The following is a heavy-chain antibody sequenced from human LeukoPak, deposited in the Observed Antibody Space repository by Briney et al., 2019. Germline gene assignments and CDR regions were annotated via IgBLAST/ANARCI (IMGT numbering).Heavy chain of an antibody. Sequence: GGSLRLSCAASGFTFSSYEMNWVRQAPGKGLEWVSYISSSGSTIYYADSVKGRFTISRDNSKNTLYLQMNGLRAEDTAVYYCARSYYEYYYDSSGYYRPYFDYWGQGTLVTVSS. CDR3: ARSYYEYYYDSSGYYRPYFDY. CDR1: GFTFSSYE. CDR2: ISSSGSTI. J-gene: IGHJ4*02. D-gene: IGHD3-22*01. V-gene: IGHV3-48*03.